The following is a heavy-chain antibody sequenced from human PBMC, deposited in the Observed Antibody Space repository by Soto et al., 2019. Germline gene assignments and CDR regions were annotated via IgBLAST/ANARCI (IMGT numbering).Heavy chain of an antibody. D-gene: IGHD3-22*01. V-gene: IGHV2-5*01. Sequence: QITLKESGPTLVKPTQTLTLTCTFSGFSLTTHGMGVGWVRQPPVKVVEWLALIYWNDYKYYSPSLSRSLTYAKNSSKIHVVLTVTNTDPVDTGTYFFAQSPAYYTDSRSQKAGAFDTWGHGTLVTVS. J-gene: IGHJ3*02. CDR2: IYWNDYK. CDR3: AQSPAYYTDSRSQKAGAFDT. CDR1: GFSLTTHGMG.